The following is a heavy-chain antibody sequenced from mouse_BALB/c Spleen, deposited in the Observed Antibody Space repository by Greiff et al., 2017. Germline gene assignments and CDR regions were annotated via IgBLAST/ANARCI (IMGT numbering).Heavy chain of an antibody. CDR2: ISSGGSYT. D-gene: IGHD2-4*01. CDR1: GFTFSSYT. V-gene: IGHV5-6-4*01. Sequence: DVKLVESGGGLVKPGGSLKLSCAASGFTFSSYTMSWVRQTPEKRLEWVATISSGGSYTYYPDSVKGRFTISRDNAKNTLYLQMSSLKSEDTAMYYCTRDRDDYGAMDYWGQGTSVTVSS. J-gene: IGHJ4*01. CDR3: TRDRDDYGAMDY.